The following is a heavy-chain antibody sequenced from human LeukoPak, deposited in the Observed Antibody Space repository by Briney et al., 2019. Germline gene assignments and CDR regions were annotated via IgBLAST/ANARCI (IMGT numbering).Heavy chain of an antibody. Sequence: ASVKVSCKASGYTFTSFDFNWVRQAPGQGLEWMGWINPNSGGTNYAQKFQGWVTMTRDTSISTAYMELSRLRSDDTAVYYCASGYYYYYGMDVWGQGTTVTVSS. CDR3: ASGYYYYYGMDV. J-gene: IGHJ6*02. V-gene: IGHV1-2*04. CDR1: GYTFTSFD. CDR2: INPNSGGT.